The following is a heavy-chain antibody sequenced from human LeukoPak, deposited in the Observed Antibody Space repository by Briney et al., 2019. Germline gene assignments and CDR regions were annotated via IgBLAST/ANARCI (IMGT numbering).Heavy chain of an antibody. CDR1: GFTFSSYG. D-gene: IGHD2-15*01. Sequence: GGSLRLSCAASGFTFSSYGMHWVRQAPGKGLEWVAVISYDGSNKYYADSVKGRFTISRDNSKNTLYLQMNSLRAEDTAVYYCAKDKWEVVAATPVLSAFDIWGQGTMVTVSS. V-gene: IGHV3-30*18. CDR3: AKDKWEVVAATPVLSAFDI. CDR2: ISYDGSNK. J-gene: IGHJ3*02.